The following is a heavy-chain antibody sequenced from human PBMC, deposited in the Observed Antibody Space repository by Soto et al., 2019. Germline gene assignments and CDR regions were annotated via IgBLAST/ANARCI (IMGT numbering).Heavy chain of an antibody. CDR2: IYHSGST. V-gene: IGHV4-4*02. J-gene: IGHJ6*01. CDR1: GGSISSSNW. Sequence: LSLTCAVSGGSISSSNWWSWVRQPPGKGLEWIGEIYHSGSTNYNPSLKSRVTISVDKSKNQFSLKLSSVTAADTAVYYCARAIFGVVIRDYYYYGMDVWGQGTTVTVSS. D-gene: IGHD3-3*01. CDR3: ARAIFGVVIRDYYYYGMDV.